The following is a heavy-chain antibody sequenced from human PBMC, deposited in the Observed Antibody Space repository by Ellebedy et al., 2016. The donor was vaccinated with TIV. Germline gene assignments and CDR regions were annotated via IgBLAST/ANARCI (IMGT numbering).Heavy chain of an antibody. CDR1: GYSFTSYW. CDR2: IDPSDSYT. V-gene: IGHV5-10-1*01. CDR3: ARRALWFGELSEFDY. D-gene: IGHD3-10*01. J-gene: IGHJ4*02. Sequence: GESLKISCKGSGYSFTSYWISWVRQMPGKGLEWMGRIDPSDSYTNYSTSFQGHVTISADKSISTAYLQWSSLKASDTAMYYCARRALWFGELSEFDYWGQGTLVTVSS.